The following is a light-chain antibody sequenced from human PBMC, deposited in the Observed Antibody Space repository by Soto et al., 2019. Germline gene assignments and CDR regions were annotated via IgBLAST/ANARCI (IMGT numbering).Light chain of an antibody. CDR1: QSLLHITGETF. CDR2: EVS. V-gene: IGKV2D-29*02. J-gene: IGKJ5*01. Sequence: DVVMTLTPLYMSVAPGKPASTSSKSSQSLLHITGETFLFWYLQKPGQSPQLLIYEVSTRVSGVPDRFSGSGSGTDFTLEISRVETDDVGIYYCMESTQLPPTFGQGTRLE. CDR3: MESTQLPPT.